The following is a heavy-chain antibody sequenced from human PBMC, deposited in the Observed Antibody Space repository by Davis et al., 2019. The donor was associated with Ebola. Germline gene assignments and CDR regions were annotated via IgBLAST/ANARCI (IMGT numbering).Heavy chain of an antibody. CDR3: ARVRGYCSGGSCYSLEMATPYFDY. V-gene: IGHV1-69*05. Sequence: SVKVSCKASGGTFSSYAISWVRQAPGQGLEWMGGIIPIFGTANYAQKFQGRVTITRDTSASTAYMELSSLRSEDTAVYYCARVRGYCSGGSCYSLEMATPYFDYWGQGTLVTVSS. D-gene: IGHD2-15*01. CDR2: IIPIFGTA. CDR1: GGTFSSYA. J-gene: IGHJ4*02.